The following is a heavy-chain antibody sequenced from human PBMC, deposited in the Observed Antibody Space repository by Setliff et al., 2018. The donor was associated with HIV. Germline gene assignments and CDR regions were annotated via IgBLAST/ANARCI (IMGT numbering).Heavy chain of an antibody. CDR2: IHTSGST. D-gene: IGHD6-13*01. CDR3: ARVSSSYYFLGAFDS. V-gene: IGHV4-4*07. J-gene: IGHJ4*02. Sequence: PSETLSLTCTISGGSITGYFWSWIRQPAGKGLEWIGHIHTSGSTNYNPSLKSRVTISIDTSKNQFSLKLRSATATDTALYYCARVSSSYYFLGAFDSWGQGTLVTVSS. CDR1: GGSITGYF.